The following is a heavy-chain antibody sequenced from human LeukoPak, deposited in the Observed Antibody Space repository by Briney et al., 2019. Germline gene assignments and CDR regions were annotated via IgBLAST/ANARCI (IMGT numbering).Heavy chain of an antibody. V-gene: IGHV3-48*03. J-gene: IGHJ4*02. D-gene: IGHD3-10*01. CDR1: GFTFSSYE. CDR3: ARDFGYYGSGSYPDYFDY. Sequence: GGSLRLSCAASGFTFSSYEMNWVRQAPGKGLEWVSYISSSGSTIYYADSVKGRFTISRDNAKNSLYLQMNSLRAEDTAVYYCARDFGYYGSGSYPDYFDYWGQGTLVTVSS. CDR2: ISSSGSTI.